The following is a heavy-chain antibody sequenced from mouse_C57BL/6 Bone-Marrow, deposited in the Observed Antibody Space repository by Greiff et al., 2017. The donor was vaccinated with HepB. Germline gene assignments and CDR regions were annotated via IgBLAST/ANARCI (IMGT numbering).Heavy chain of an antibody. V-gene: IGHV1-69*01. CDR3: VLYDGYAMDY. D-gene: IGHD2-12*01. J-gene: IGHJ4*01. CDR1: GYNFTSYW. CDR2: IDPSDSYT. Sequence: QVQLQQPGAELVMPGASVKLSCKASGYNFTSYWMHWVKQRPGQGLEWIGEIDPSDSYTNYNQKFKGKSTLTVDKSSSTAYMQLSSLTSEDSAVYYCVLYDGYAMDYWGQGTSVTVSS.